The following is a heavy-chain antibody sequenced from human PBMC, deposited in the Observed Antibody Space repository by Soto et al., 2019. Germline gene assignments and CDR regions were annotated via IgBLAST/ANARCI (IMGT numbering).Heavy chain of an antibody. J-gene: IGHJ1*01. CDR2: TSYDGSDK. D-gene: IGHD3-16*01. Sequence: QVQLVESGGGVVQPGTSLRVSCVGSGFTFRSYVIHWVRQAPGKGLEWVALTSYDGSDKYYGDSVRGRFTISRDNSRNTGDLQRASLSLEDTALYYGARWGTTGGLDVWGQGTLVSVSS. CDR1: GFTFRSYV. CDR3: ARWGTTGGLDV. V-gene: IGHV3-30*19.